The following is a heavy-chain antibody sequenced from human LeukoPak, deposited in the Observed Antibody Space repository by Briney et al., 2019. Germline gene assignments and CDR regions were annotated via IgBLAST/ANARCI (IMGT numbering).Heavy chain of an antibody. CDR1: GYTFTGYY. CDR3: ARPGDCSSTSCYYFGFDP. V-gene: IGHV1-2*02. J-gene: IGHJ5*02. CDR2: INPNSGGT. D-gene: IGHD2-2*01. Sequence: ASVKLSCKASGYTFTGYYMHWVRQAPGQGLEWMGWINPNSGGTNYAQKFQGRVTMTRDTSISTAYMELSRPRSDDTAVYYCARPGDCSSTSCYYFGFDPWGQGTLVTVSS.